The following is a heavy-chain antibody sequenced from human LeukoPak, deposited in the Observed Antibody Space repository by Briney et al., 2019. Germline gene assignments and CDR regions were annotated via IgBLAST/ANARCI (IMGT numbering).Heavy chain of an antibody. CDR1: GYIFNRYG. CDR3: ARAHPRSSRYYYYGMDV. CDR2: ISTDSGNT. Sequence: ASVKVSRKASGYIFNRYGIIWVRQAPGQGLEWMGWISTDSGNTNYAQKLQGRLTMTTETSTSTAYMELRSLRSDDTAVYYCARAHPRSSRYYYYGMDVWGQGTTVTVSS. V-gene: IGHV1-18*01. D-gene: IGHD1-26*01. J-gene: IGHJ6*02.